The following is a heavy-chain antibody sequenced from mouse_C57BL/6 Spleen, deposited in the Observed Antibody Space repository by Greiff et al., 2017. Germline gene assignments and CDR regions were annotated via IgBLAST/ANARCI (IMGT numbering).Heavy chain of an antibody. Sequence: VHLVESGGDLVKPGGSLKLSCAASGFTFSSYGMSWVRQTPDKKLEWVANISSGGSYTYYPDSVKGRFTISRDNAKNTLYLQMGSLKSEDTAMYYCARHWDYAMDYWGQGTSVTVSS. J-gene: IGHJ4*01. D-gene: IGHD4-1*01. CDR2: ISSGGSYT. CDR3: ARHWDYAMDY. CDR1: GFTFSSYG. V-gene: IGHV5-6*01.